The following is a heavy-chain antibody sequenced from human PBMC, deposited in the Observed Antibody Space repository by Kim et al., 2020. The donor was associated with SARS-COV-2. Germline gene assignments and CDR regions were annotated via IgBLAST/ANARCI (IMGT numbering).Heavy chain of an antibody. Sequence: GGSLRLSCAASGFTFSSYGMHWVRQAPGKGLEWVAVIWYDGSNKYYADSVKGRFTISRDNSKNTLYLQMNSLRAEDTAVYYCAREGIRGDENDAFDIWGQGTMVTVSS. V-gene: IGHV3-33*01. CDR1: GFTFSSYG. CDR3: AREGIRGDENDAFDI. CDR2: IWYDGSNK. J-gene: IGHJ3*02. D-gene: IGHD5-18*01.